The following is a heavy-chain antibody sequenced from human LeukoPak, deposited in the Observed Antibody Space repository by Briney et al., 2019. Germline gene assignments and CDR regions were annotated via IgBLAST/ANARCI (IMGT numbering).Heavy chain of an antibody. D-gene: IGHD2-2*01. J-gene: IGHJ4*02. CDR2: INHSGST. V-gene: IGHV4-34*01. CDR1: GVSFSGYY. Sequence: PSETLSLTCAVYGVSFSGYYWSWVRQPPGKGLEWIGEINHSGSTNYDPSLKRRVTISVDTSKNQFSLKLSSVTAADTAVYYCARGASGYCSSTSCYYFDYWGQGTLVTVSS. CDR3: ARGASGYCSSTSCYYFDY.